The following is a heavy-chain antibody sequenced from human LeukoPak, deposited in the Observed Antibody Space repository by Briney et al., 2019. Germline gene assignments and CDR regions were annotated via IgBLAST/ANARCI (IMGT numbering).Heavy chain of an antibody. Sequence: GGSLRLSCAASGFTFSSYSMNWVRQAPGKGLEWVSSISSSSSYIYYADSVKGRFTISRDNAKNSLYLQMNSLRAEDTAVYYCARGGIITSYAFEIWGQGTMVTVSS. CDR3: ARGGIITSYAFEI. CDR1: GFTFSSYS. D-gene: IGHD1-26*01. J-gene: IGHJ3*02. CDR2: ISSSSSYI. V-gene: IGHV3-21*01.